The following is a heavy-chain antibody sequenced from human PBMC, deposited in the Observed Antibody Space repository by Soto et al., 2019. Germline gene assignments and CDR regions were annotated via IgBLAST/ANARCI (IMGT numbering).Heavy chain of an antibody. CDR1: GFTFSSYS. D-gene: IGHD1-26*01. V-gene: IGHV3-48*02. J-gene: IGHJ5*02. Sequence: EVQLVESGGGLVQPGGSLRLSCAASGFTFSSYSMNWVRQAPGKGLEWVSYISSSSSTIYYADSVKGRFTISRDNAKNSLYPQRNRLRDEDTAVYYCAREGGSLNWFDPWGQGTLVTVSS. CDR2: ISSSSSTI. CDR3: AREGGSLNWFDP.